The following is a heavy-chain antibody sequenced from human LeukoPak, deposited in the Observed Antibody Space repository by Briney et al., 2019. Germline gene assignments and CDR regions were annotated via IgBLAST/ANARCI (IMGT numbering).Heavy chain of an antibody. D-gene: IGHD3-16*02. V-gene: IGHV4-59*01. J-gene: IGHJ4*02. CDR3: ARVGYVYVWGSYRYGNFDY. CDR1: GGSIDSYY. CDR2: ISYSGST. Sequence: SETLSLTCTVSGGSIDSYYWSWIRQPPGKGLEWIGYISYSGSTNYNPSLKSRVTISVDTSKNQFSLKLSSVTAADTAVYYCARVGYVYVWGSYRYGNFDYWGQGTLVTASS.